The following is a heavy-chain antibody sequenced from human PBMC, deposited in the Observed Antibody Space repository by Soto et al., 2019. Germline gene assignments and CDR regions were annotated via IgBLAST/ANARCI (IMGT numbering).Heavy chain of an antibody. CDR3: ATSISVGGGG. Sequence: EVHLVESGGGLVQPGGSLRLSCAASGFTFSSYWMHWVRQAPGKGLVWVSRINSDGSSIRYADSVKGRFTISRDNAKNTLYLQMTNLRADDTAVYYCATSISVGGGGWGQGTLVTVSS. CDR2: INSDGSSI. D-gene: IGHD3-16*01. CDR1: GFTFSSYW. J-gene: IGHJ4*02. V-gene: IGHV3-74*01.